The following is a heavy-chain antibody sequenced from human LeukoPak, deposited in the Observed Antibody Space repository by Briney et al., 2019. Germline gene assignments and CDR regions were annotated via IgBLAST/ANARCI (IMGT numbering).Heavy chain of an antibody. Sequence: GESLKISCKGSGYSFTTYWIAWVRQLPGKGLEWKGIIYPGDSETRYSPSFQGQVTISADKSISTAYLQWSSLKASDTAMYYCARPGMEGATTDAFDIWGQGTMVTVSS. V-gene: IGHV5-51*01. J-gene: IGHJ3*02. CDR3: ARPGMEGATTDAFDI. CDR2: IYPGDSET. D-gene: IGHD1-26*01. CDR1: GYSFTTYW.